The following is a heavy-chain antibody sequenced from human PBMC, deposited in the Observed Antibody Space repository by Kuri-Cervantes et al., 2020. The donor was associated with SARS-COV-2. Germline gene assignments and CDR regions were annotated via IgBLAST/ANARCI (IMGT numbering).Heavy chain of an antibody. CDR2: ISYDGSNK. Sequence: GGSLRLSCAASGFTFSSYAMHWVRQAPGKGLEWVAVISYDGSNKYYADSVKGRFTISRDNSKNTLYLQMNSLRAEDTAVYYCARGDDEAYWGQGTLVTVSS. J-gene: IGHJ4*02. CDR1: GFTFSSYA. D-gene: IGHD3-16*01. V-gene: IGHV3-30-3*01. CDR3: ARGDDEAY.